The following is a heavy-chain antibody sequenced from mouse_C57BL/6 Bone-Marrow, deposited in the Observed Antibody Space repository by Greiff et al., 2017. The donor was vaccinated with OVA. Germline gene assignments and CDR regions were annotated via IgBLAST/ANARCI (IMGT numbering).Heavy chain of an antibody. Sequence: QVQLKESGAELVKPGASVKMSCKASGYTFTTYPIAWMKQNPGQSLEWIGNFHPYNDDTKYNEKFKGKATLTVEKSSSTVYLELSRLTSDDSAVYYCARQNYGSSYGWFAYWGQGTLVTVSA. CDR1: GYTFTTYP. V-gene: IGHV1-47*01. CDR2: FHPYNDDT. J-gene: IGHJ3*01. CDR3: ARQNYGSSYGWFAY. D-gene: IGHD1-1*01.